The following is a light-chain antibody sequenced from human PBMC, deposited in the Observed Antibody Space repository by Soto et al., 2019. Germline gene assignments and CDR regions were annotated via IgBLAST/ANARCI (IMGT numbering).Light chain of an antibody. CDR1: QSVGRDY. J-gene: IGKJ1*01. V-gene: IGKV3-20*01. CDR3: HQYAYAPWT. Sequence: EIVLTQSPATLSLSPGERATLSCRASQSVGRDYLGWYQQKPGQAPRLVIYNASNRASGIPDRFSGSGSGTDFPLTISRLEPEDFAVYYCHQYAYAPWTFGQGTKVEIK. CDR2: NAS.